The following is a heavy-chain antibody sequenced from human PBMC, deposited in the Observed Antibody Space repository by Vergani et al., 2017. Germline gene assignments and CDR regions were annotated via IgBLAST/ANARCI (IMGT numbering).Heavy chain of an antibody. D-gene: IGHD4-17*01. CDR3: ARNGFGDYGNFDF. CDR2: INTNIGTP. CDR1: GYTFTGYY. V-gene: IGHV7-4-1*02. J-gene: IGHJ4*02. Sequence: QVQLVQSGAEVKKPGASVKVSCKASGYTFTGYYMHWVRQAPGRGLEWMGWINTNIGTPTYVQGFTGRFVFSLDSSVTTAFVQITSLKAEDTAVYYCARNGFGDYGNFDFWGQGTLVTVSS.